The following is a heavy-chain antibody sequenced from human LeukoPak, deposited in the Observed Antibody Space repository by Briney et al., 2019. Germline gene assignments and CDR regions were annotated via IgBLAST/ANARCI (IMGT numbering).Heavy chain of an antibody. CDR1: GGSISSSSYY. D-gene: IGHD3-22*01. CDR3: ARGVTYYYDSSGYPLFDY. Sequence: SETLSLTCTVSGGSISSSSYYWGWMRQPPGKGLEWIGSIYYSGSTYYNPSLKSRVTISVDTSKNQFSLKLSSVTAADTAVYYCARGVTYYYDSSGYPLFDYWGQGTLVTVSS. V-gene: IGHV4-39*01. J-gene: IGHJ4*02. CDR2: IYYSGST.